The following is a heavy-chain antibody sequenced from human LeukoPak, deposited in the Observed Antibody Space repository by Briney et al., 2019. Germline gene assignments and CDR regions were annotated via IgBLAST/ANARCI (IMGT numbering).Heavy chain of an antibody. CDR2: IIPIFGTA. CDR3: VTNSGYDQNFDN. CDR1: GGTFSSYA. Sequence: SVKVSCKASGGTFSSYAISWVRQAPGQGLEWMGGIIPIFGTANYAQKFQGRVTITTYESTSTAYMELSSLRSEDTAVYYCVTNSGYDQNFDNWGQGTLVTVSS. J-gene: IGHJ4*02. V-gene: IGHV1-69*05. D-gene: IGHD5-12*01.